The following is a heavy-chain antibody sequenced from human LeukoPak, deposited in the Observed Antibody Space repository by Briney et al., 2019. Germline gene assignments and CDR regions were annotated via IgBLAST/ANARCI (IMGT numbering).Heavy chain of an antibody. Sequence: PSETLSLTCAAYGGSFSGYYWSWIRQPPGKGLEWIGEINHSGSTNYNPSLKSRVTISVDTSKNQFSLKLSSVTAADTAVYYCARRRYCTNGVCYTGRYFQHWGQGTLVTVSS. V-gene: IGHV4-34*01. D-gene: IGHD2-8*01. J-gene: IGHJ1*01. CDR2: INHSGST. CDR1: GGSFSGYY. CDR3: ARRRYCTNGVCYTGRYFQH.